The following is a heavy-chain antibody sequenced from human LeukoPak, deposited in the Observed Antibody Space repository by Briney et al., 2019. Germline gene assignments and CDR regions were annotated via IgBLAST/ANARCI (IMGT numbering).Heavy chain of an antibody. J-gene: IGHJ6*03. CDR2: MNPNSGNT. V-gene: IGHV1-8*01. Sequence: ASVKVSCKASGYTFTSYDINWVRQATGQGLEWMGWMNPNSGNTGYAQKFQGRVTMTRSPSINTAYMELSSLRSEDTTVYYCARGPNYAFWSGSYYYYMDVWGKGTTVTVSS. D-gene: IGHD3-3*01. CDR1: GYTFTSYD. CDR3: ARGPNYAFWSGSYYYYMDV.